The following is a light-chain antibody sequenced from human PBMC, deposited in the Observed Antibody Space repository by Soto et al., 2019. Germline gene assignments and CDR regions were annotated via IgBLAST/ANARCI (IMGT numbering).Light chain of an antibody. CDR2: GAS. Sequence: EILMTQSPATLSVSPGERATLSCRASQSVNSNLAWYQQKPGQAPRLLISGASTRATGLPARFSGSGSGTEFTLTISSLQSEDFAVYYCQQYDNWPRTFGQGTKVEI. V-gene: IGKV3-15*01. CDR3: QQYDNWPRT. CDR1: QSVNSN. J-gene: IGKJ1*01.